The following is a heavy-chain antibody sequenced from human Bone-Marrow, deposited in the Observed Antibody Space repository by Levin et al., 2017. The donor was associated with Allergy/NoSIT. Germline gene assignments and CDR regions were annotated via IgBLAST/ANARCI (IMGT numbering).Heavy chain of an antibody. CDR2: ISSAYTSYI. Sequence: GGSLRLSCAASGFTFSNYGMNWVRQAPGKGLEWVSTISSAYTSYIHYADSMKGRFTISRDNAKNSLYLQMNSLRAEDTAVYYCARHRGDSSAYYRYWGQGTLVTVSS. V-gene: IGHV3-21*01. CDR3: ARHRGDSSAYYRY. D-gene: IGHD3-10*01. CDR1: GFTFSNYG. J-gene: IGHJ4*02.